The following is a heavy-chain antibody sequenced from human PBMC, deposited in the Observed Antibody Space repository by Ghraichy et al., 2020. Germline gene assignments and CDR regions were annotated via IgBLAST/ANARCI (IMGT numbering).Heavy chain of an antibody. CDR3: ASTYHDYGDYDNYYYGMDV. CDR2: ISAYNGNT. Sequence: ASVKVSCKASGYTFTNYGISWVRQAPGQGLERMGWISAYNGNTNYAQKLQGRVTMTTDTSTSTAYMELRSLRSDDTAVYYCASTYHDYGDYDNYYYGMDVWGQGTTVTVSS. CDR1: GYTFTNYG. V-gene: IGHV1-18*01. J-gene: IGHJ6*02. D-gene: IGHD4-17*01.